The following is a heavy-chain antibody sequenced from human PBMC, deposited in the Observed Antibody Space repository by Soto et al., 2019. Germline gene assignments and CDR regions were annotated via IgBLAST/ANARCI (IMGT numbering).Heavy chain of an antibody. Sequence: SVKVSCKASGGTFSRYAISWVRQAPGQGLEWMGGIIPIFGTANYAQKFQGRVTITADESTSTAYMELSSLRSEDTAVYYCARQIHFYYVSGGQSAWFSPWAQGPRVTVSA. CDR3: ARQIHFYYVSGGQSAWFSP. V-gene: IGHV1-69*13. CDR1: GGTFSRYA. D-gene: IGHD2-15*01. J-gene: IGHJ5*02. CDR2: IIPIFGTA.